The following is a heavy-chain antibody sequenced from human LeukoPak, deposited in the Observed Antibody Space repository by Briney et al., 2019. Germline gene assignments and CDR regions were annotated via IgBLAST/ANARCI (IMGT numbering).Heavy chain of an antibody. Sequence: SETLSLTCTVSGGSISSYYGSWIRQPPGKGLEWVGSIYYSGSTNYNPSLKSRVTISVDTSKNQFSLKLSSVTAADTAVYYCARNRYNWNYDYYYYYMDVWGKGTTVTVSS. CDR2: IYYSGST. CDR1: GGSISSYY. V-gene: IGHV4-59*01. J-gene: IGHJ6*03. CDR3: ARNRYNWNYDYYYYYMDV. D-gene: IGHD1-7*01.